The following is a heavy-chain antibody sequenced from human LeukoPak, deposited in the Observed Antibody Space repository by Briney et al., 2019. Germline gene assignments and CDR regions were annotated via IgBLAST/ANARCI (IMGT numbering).Heavy chain of an antibody. CDR3: AKALYDDLTTVTTGIDY. CDR2: ISYDGSNK. Sequence: GGSLRLSCAASGFTFSSYGMHWVRQAPGKGLEWVAVISYDGSNKYYADSVKGRFTISRDNSKNTLYLQMNSLRAEDTAVYYCAKALYDDLTTVTTGIDYWGQGTLVTVSS. V-gene: IGHV3-30*18. D-gene: IGHD4-17*01. CDR1: GFTFSSYG. J-gene: IGHJ4*02.